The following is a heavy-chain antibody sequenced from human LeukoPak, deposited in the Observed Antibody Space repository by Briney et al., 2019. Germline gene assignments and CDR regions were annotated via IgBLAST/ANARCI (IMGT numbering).Heavy chain of an antibody. V-gene: IGHV3-11*04. CDR3: ATFVLSGDDAFDI. Sequence: PGGSLRLSCAASGFTFSDYYMSWIRQAPGKGLEWVSYISSSGSTIYYADSVKGRFTISRENAKNSLYLQMNSLRAEDTAVYYCATFVLSGDDAFDIWGQGTMVTVSS. CDR1: GFTFSDYY. J-gene: IGHJ3*02. D-gene: IGHD6-6*01. CDR2: ISSSGSTI.